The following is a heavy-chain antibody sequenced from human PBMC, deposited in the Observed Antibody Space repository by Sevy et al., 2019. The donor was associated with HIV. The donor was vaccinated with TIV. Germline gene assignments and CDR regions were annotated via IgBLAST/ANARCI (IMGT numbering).Heavy chain of an antibody. CDR1: GFTFSSYS. Sequence: GGSLRLSCAASGFTFSSYSMNWVRQAPGKGLEWVSYISSSSSTIYYADSVKGRFTISRDNAKNSLYLQMNSLRDEDTAVYYCARDADILVVPAAMPLDYWGQGTLVTVSS. CDR2: ISSSSSTI. CDR3: ARDADILVVPAAMPLDY. V-gene: IGHV3-48*02. D-gene: IGHD2-2*01. J-gene: IGHJ4*02.